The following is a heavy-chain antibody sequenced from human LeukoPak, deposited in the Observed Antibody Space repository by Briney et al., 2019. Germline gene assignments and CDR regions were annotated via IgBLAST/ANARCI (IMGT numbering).Heavy chain of an antibody. Sequence: GGSLRLSCAASGFTFSGFGIHWVRQAPGKGLEWLAFIKFDGNDKYYADSVKGRFIISRDNVKSTLHLQMNSLRGEDTAVYYCAREGRWLQAHFDSWGQGTLVAVSS. D-gene: IGHD5-24*01. J-gene: IGHJ4*02. CDR3: AREGRWLQAHFDS. CDR2: IKFDGNDK. V-gene: IGHV3-30*02. CDR1: GFTFSGFG.